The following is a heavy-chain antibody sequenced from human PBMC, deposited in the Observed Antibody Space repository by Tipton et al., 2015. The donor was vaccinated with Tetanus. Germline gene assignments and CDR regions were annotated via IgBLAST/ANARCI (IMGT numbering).Heavy chain of an antibody. J-gene: IGHJ5*02. D-gene: IGHD6-13*01. Sequence: GLVKPSETLSLTCTVSGGSISSYYWSWIRQPPGKGLEWIGYIYYSGSTNYNPSLKSRVTISVDTSKNQFSLKLSSVTAADTAVYYCAREVAAPGTNWFDPWGQGTLVTVSS. CDR2: IYYSGST. CDR3: AREVAAPGTNWFDP. V-gene: IGHV4-59*01. CDR1: GGSISSYY.